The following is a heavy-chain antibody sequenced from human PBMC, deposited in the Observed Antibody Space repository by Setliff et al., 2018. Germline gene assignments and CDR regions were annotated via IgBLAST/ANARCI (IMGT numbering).Heavy chain of an antibody. CDR1: GGSISSYY. J-gene: IGHJ6*03. CDR2: IYTSGST. D-gene: IGHD6-19*01. Sequence: TLSLTCTVSGGSISSYYWSWIRQPAGKGLEWIGRIYTSGSTNYNPSLKSRVTMSIDTSKNQFSLKLNSVTAADMAVYYCAREQWLDPPGYYYMDVWAKGTTVTVSS. CDR3: AREQWLDPPGYYYMDV. V-gene: IGHV4-4*07.